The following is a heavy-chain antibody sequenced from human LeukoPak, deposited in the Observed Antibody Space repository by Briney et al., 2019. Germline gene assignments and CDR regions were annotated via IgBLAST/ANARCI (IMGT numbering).Heavy chain of an antibody. D-gene: IGHD2-8*02. CDR1: GFTFASYG. CDR2: IRYDGTNK. Sequence: PGGSLRLSCAASGFTFASYGMHWVRHAPGKGLEWVASIRYDGTNKYYTDSVKGRFTISKDNSKNTLYLQMNSLRAEDTAVYYCTRNQGYCTGGGCYIDYWGQGTLVTVSS. CDR3: TRNQGYCTGGGCYIDY. V-gene: IGHV3-30*02. J-gene: IGHJ4*02.